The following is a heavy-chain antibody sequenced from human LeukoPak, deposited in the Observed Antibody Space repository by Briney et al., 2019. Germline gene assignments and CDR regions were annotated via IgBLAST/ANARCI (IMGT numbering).Heavy chain of an antibody. CDR1: GGSFSGYY. J-gene: IGHJ4*02. CDR2: INHSGST. V-gene: IGHV4-34*01. Sequence: SETLSLTCAVYGGSFSGYYWSWIRQPPGKGLEWIGEINHSGSTNYNPSLKSRVTISVDTSKNQFSLKLSSVTAADTAVYYCARRAGYCSSTSCYRALDYWGQGTLVTVSS. D-gene: IGHD2-2*02. CDR3: ARRAGYCSSTSCYRALDY.